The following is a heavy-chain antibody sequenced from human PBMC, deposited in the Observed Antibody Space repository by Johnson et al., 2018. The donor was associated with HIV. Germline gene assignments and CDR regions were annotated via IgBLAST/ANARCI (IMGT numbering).Heavy chain of an antibody. V-gene: IGHV3-30*02. CDR2: IRYDGSNK. J-gene: IGHJ3*02. Sequence: QVQLVESGGVVVQPGGSLRLSCAASGFTFSSYCMHWVRQAPGKGLEWVAFIRYDGSNKYYADSVKGRFTISRDNAKKSLSLQMNSLRAEDTAVYYCARDKAVNDLIVVGNTALDIWGQGTMVTVSS. CDR3: ARDKAVNDLIVVGNTALDI. D-gene: IGHD3-22*01. CDR1: GFTFSSYC.